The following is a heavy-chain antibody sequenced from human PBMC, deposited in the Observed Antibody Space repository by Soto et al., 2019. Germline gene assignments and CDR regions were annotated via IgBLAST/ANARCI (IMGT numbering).Heavy chain of an antibody. J-gene: IGHJ6*02. D-gene: IGHD2-15*01. CDR2: IIPIFGTA. V-gene: IGHV1-69*01. CDR3: ARSPPRTSPPTPYYYYGMDV. CDR1: GGTFSSYA. Sequence: QVQLVQSGAEVKKPGSSVKVSCKASGGTFSSYAISWVRQAPGQGLEWMGGIIPIFGTANYAQKFQGRVTITADESTSTAYMELSSLRSEDTAVYYCARSPPRTSPPTPYYYYGMDVWGQGTTVTVSS.